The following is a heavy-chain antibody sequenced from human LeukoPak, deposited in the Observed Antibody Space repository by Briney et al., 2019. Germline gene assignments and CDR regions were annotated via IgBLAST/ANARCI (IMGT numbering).Heavy chain of an antibody. CDR3: ARSDYYDFWSGYYRYYYYMDV. CDR1: GFTFSSYA. D-gene: IGHD3-3*01. J-gene: IGHJ6*03. Sequence: RTGGSLRLSCAASGFTFSSYAMSWVRQAPGKGLEWVAVIAYDGSNKYYADSVKGRFTISRDNSKNTLYLQMNSLRAEDTAVYYCARSDYYDFWSGYYRYYYYMDVWGKGTTVTVSS. CDR2: IAYDGSNK. V-gene: IGHV3-30*03.